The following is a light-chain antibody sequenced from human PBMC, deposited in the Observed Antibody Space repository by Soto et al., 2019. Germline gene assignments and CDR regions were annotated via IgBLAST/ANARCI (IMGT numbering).Light chain of an antibody. Sequence: DIQMTQSPSTLSASVGDRVIITCRASQSISSWLAWYQQKPGKVPNLLIYDASSLESGVPSRFSGSGSGTEFTLTITSLQPDDFATYYCQQYQSYWTFGQGTKVDI. CDR3: QQYQSYWT. CDR2: DAS. V-gene: IGKV1-5*01. J-gene: IGKJ1*01. CDR1: QSISSW.